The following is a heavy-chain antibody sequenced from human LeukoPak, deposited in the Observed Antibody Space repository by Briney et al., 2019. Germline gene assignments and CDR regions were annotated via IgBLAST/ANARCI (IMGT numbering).Heavy chain of an antibody. CDR1: GGSISSYY. V-gene: IGHV4-59*01. J-gene: IGHJ5*02. D-gene: IGHD1-26*01. CDR2: IYYSGDT. CDR3: ARRKWELLSWFDP. Sequence: SETLSLTCTVSGGSISSYYWSWIRQPPGKGLEWIGYIYYSGDTNYNPSLKSRVTISVDTSKNQFSLKLTSVTAADTAVYYCARRKWELLSWFDPWGQGTLVTVSS.